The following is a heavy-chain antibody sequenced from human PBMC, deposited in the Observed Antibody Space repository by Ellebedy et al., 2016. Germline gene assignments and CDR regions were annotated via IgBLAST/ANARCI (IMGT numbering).Heavy chain of an antibody. CDR3: ARGDYDFWSGYYTNWFDP. CDR1: GFTFSSYG. D-gene: IGHD3-3*01. V-gene: IGHV3-33*08. Sequence: GESLKISXAASGFTFSSYGMHWVRQAPGKGLEWVAVIWYDGSNKYYADSVKGRFTISRDNSKNTLYLQMNSLRAEDTAVYYCARGDYDFWSGYYTNWFDPWGQGTLVTVSS. J-gene: IGHJ5*02. CDR2: IWYDGSNK.